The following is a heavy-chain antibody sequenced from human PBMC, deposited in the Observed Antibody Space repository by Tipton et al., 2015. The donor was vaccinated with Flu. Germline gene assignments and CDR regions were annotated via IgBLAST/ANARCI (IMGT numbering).Heavy chain of an antibody. V-gene: IGHV3-53*01. Sequence: SLRLSCAASGFSVSSNYMMWVRQAPGKGLQWVSSMDTSGGRTYYADSVKGRFTISRDDSENTLYLQMSSLRVEDTAVYFCASVVSGWYTYWGQGTLVTVSS. D-gene: IGHD6-19*01. CDR1: GFSVSSNY. J-gene: IGHJ4*02. CDR2: MDTSGGRT. CDR3: ASVVSGWYTY.